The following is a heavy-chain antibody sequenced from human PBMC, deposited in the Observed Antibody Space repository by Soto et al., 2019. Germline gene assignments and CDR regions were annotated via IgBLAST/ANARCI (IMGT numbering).Heavy chain of an antibody. J-gene: IGHJ3*02. V-gene: IGHV3-21*01. CDR1: GFTFSSYS. CDR2: IRSSGTYK. Sequence: EVQLVESGGGLVKPGGSLRLSCAASGFTFSSYSMTWVRQAPGKGLEWVSSIRSSGTYKYYSDSLKGRFTISRDNAKNSLYLQMNSLRAEDTAVYYCARDLVATTPQGDAFDMWGQGTMDTVSS. CDR3: ARDLVATTPQGDAFDM. D-gene: IGHD5-12*01.